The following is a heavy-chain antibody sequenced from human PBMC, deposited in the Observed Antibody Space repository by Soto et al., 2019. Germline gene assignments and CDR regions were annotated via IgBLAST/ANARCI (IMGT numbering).Heavy chain of an antibody. J-gene: IGHJ6*03. CDR1: GFTFSSYW. CDR2: IKQDGSEK. D-gene: IGHD3-10*01. CDR3: ARENYYGSGSYLAYYYYYYYYMDV. Sequence: GGSLRLSCAASGFTFSSYWTSWVRQAPGKGLEWVANIKQDGSEKYYVDSVKGRFTISRDNAKNSLYLQMNSLRAEDTAVYYCARENYYGSGSYLAYYYYYYYYMDVWGKGTTVTVSS. V-gene: IGHV3-7*01.